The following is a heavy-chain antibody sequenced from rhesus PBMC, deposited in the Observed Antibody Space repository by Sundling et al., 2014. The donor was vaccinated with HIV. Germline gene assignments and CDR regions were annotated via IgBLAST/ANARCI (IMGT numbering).Heavy chain of an antibody. CDR2: IKYSGGT. Sequence: QVQLQESGPGLLKPSETLSLTCAVSGGSISDTYRWTWIRQPPGKGLEWIGHIKYSGGTTYNPSLKSRVTISRDTSKNQFSLRLRSVTAADTAVYYCARGQYSNRPTRPPFFDYWGQGVLVTVSS. D-gene: IGHD1-44*01. J-gene: IGHJ4*01. V-gene: IGHV4-122*02. CDR3: ARGQYSNRPTRPPFFDY. CDR1: GGSISDTYR.